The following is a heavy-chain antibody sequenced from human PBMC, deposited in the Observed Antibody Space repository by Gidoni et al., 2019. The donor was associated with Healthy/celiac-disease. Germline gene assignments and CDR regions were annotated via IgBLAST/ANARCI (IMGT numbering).Heavy chain of an antibody. V-gene: IGHV3-33*01. J-gene: IGHJ6*02. CDR1: GFPFSSYG. D-gene: IGHD6-6*01. Sequence: QVQLVESGGGVVQPGRSLRLSCAAPGFPFSSYGMNWVRPAPGKGLGWVAVIWYDGSNKYYADSVKGRFTISRDNSKNTLYLQMNSLRAEDTAVYYCARDHVARRIYYYGMDVWGQGTTVTVSS. CDR3: ARDHVARRIYYYGMDV. CDR2: IWYDGSNK.